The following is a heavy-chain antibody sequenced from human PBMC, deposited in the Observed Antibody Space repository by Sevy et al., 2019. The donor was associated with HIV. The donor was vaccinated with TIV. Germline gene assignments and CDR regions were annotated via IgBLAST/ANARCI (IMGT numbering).Heavy chain of an antibody. V-gene: IGHV3-23*01. D-gene: IGHD2-8*01. CDR2: LSFGGGKI. Sequence: GGSLRLSCAASGFAFYDYSMSWIRQAPGKGLEGVATLSFGGGKINYADSVKGRLTMSRDNSKNSFYLQMDNLRVEDTALYYCAREGCTRPHDYWGQGTRVTVSS. J-gene: IGHJ4*02. CDR1: GFAFYDYS. CDR3: AREGCTRPHDY.